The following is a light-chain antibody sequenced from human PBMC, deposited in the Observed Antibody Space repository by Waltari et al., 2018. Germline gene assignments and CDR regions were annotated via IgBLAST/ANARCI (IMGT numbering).Light chain of an antibody. J-gene: IGLJ3*02. V-gene: IGLV1-44*01. CDR2: SND. CDR3: ATWDDRLTGVL. CDR1: NSNIGSNV. Sequence: QSVLTQPPSASGTPGQRVTISCSGSNSNIGSNVVNWYQQLLGKAPRLLIYSNDQRPAGVPDRFSGSKSGTSASLAISGLQSEDEADYYCATWDDRLTGVLFGGGTKVTVL.